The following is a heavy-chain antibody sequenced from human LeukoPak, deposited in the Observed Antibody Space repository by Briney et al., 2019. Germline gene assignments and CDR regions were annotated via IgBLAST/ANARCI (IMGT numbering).Heavy chain of an antibody. V-gene: IGHV1-69*13. D-gene: IGHD3-22*01. CDR1: GGTFSSYA. J-gene: IGHJ4*02. CDR2: IIPIFGTA. CDR3: ARGLNYYDSSGYGFDY. Sequence: ASVKVSCKASGGTFSSYAISWVRQAPGQGLEWMGGIIPIFGTANYAQKFQGRVTITADESTSTAYMELSSLRSEDTAVYYCARGLNYYDSSGYGFDYWGQGTLVTVSS.